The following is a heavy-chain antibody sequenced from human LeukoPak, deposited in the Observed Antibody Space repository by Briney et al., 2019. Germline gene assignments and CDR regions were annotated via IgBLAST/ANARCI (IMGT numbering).Heavy chain of an antibody. CDR2: IYYSGST. CDR3: ARADYYGSGSRTPFAYYYYYMDV. J-gene: IGHJ6*03. V-gene: IGHV4-59*01. Sequence: PSETLSLTCTVSGGSISSYYWSWIRQPPGKGLEWIGYIYYSGSTNYNPSLKSRVTISVDTSKNQFSLKLSSVTAADTAVYYCARADYYGSGSRTPFAYYYYYMDVWGKGTTVTISS. D-gene: IGHD3-10*01. CDR1: GGSISSYY.